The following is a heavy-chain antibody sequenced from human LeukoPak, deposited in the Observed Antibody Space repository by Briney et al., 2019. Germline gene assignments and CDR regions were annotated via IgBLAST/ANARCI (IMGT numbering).Heavy chain of an antibody. D-gene: IGHD1-14*01. CDR1: GASISDYY. CDR3: ARRFRTGGNLHQVAF. J-gene: IGHJ3*01. Sequence: SETLSLTCTVSGASISDYYWGWIRQPPGKGLEWIGHIYSVGSPTCSPSLMSRVSISVDTSKNQFSLELSSVTAADTAVYYCARRFRTGGNLHQVAFWGQGTVVNVSS. V-gene: IGHV4-4*09. CDR2: IYSVGSP.